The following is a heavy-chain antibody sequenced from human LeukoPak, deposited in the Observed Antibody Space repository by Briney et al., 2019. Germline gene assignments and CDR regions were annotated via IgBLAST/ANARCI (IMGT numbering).Heavy chain of an antibody. V-gene: IGHV1-58*01. CDR1: GFTFTSSA. CDR2: IVVGSGNT. CDR3: AADRGLPNYYDSSGYYLPGHRAFDI. Sequence: SVKVSCKASGFTFTSSAVQWVRQARGQRLEWIGWIVVGSGNTNYAQKFQERVTITRGMSTSTAYMELSSLRSEDTAVYYCAADRGLPNYYDSSGYYLPGHRAFDIWGQGTMVTVSS. J-gene: IGHJ3*02. D-gene: IGHD3-22*01.